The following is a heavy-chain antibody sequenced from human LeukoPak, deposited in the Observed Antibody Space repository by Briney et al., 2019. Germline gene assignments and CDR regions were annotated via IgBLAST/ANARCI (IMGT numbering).Heavy chain of an antibody. D-gene: IGHD6-13*01. Sequence: GGSLRLSCAVSGFTFTDYWMNWVRQAPGKGLEWVASIRQDGGEKYYVDSVKGRFTISRDNTKNSPYLQMSAPRAEDTAVYYCARDGTAAGLYFDLWGQGTLVTVSS. J-gene: IGHJ4*01. CDR3: ARDGTAAGLYFDL. V-gene: IGHV3-7*01. CDR1: GFTFTDYW. CDR2: IRQDGGEK.